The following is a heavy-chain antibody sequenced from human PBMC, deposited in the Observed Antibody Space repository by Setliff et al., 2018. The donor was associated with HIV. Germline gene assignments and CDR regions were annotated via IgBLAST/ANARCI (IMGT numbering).Heavy chain of an antibody. CDR2: LYVSGDT. Sequence: SETLSLTCYVTDDPISSYYWSWVRQPAGKGLEWIGRLYVSGDTNYNPSLKSRVTMSLDTSKKHYSLKLKSVTAADTAVYYCALTGHRLLRGYMDVWGKGTTVTVSS. CDR3: ALTGHRLLRGYMDV. CDR1: DDPISSYY. J-gene: IGHJ6*03. V-gene: IGHV4-4*07. D-gene: IGHD2-15*01.